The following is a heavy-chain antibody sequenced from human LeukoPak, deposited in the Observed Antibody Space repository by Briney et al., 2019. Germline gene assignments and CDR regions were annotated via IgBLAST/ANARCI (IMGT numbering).Heavy chain of an antibody. D-gene: IGHD3-22*01. CDR3: ARAPANYYDSSASTGVSWFDP. CDR1: GGTFSSYA. V-gene: IGHV1-69*04. J-gene: IGHJ5*02. CDR2: IIPVLGIA. Sequence: ASVKVSCKASGGTFSSYAISWVRQAPGQGLEWMGRIIPVLGIANYAQKFQGRVTITADKSTSTAYMELSSLRSEDTAVYYCARAPANYYDSSASTGVSWFDPWGQGTLVTVSS.